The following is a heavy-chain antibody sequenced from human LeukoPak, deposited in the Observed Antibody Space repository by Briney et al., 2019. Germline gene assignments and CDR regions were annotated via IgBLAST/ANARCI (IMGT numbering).Heavy chain of an antibody. V-gene: IGHV1-3*01. J-gene: IGHJ4*02. Sequence: ASVKVSCKASGYTFTSYAMHWVRQAPGQRLEWMGWINAGNGNTKYSQKFQGRVTITRDTSASTAYMELSSLRSEDTAVYYCARSPNPTTVTTWRWYFDYWGQGTLVTVSS. CDR2: INAGNGNT. D-gene: IGHD4-11*01. CDR1: GYTFTSYA. CDR3: ARSPNPTTVTTWRWYFDY.